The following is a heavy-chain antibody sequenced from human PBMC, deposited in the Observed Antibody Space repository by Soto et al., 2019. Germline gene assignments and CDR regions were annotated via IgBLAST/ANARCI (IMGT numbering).Heavy chain of an antibody. CDR3: VRDLNSPFTALYQGSFDS. CDR2: IDQGGTGT. CDR1: GLTFRDFW. V-gene: IGHV3-74*01. Sequence: PGGSLRLSCAASGLTFRDFWMHWVRQVPGKGLVWVSRIDQGGTGTSYADSVKGRFTISRDNAKNTVFLQMNSLRVEDSAVYYCVRDLNSPFTALYQGSFDSWGQGALVTVSS. J-gene: IGHJ5*01. D-gene: IGHD2-2*01.